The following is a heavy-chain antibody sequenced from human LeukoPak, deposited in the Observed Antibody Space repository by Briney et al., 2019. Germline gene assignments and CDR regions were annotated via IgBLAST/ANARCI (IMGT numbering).Heavy chain of an antibody. CDR3: ARDNGTYYDYVWGSYRYDYFDY. CDR2: IIPIFGTA. D-gene: IGHD3-16*02. J-gene: IGHJ4*02. V-gene: IGHV1-69*06. Sequence: GASVKASCKASGGTFSSYAISWVRQAPGQGLGWMGGIIPIFGTANYAQKFQGRVTITADKSTSTAYMELSSLRSEDTAVYYCARDNGTYYDYVWGSYRYDYFDYWGQGTLVTVSS. CDR1: GGTFSSYA.